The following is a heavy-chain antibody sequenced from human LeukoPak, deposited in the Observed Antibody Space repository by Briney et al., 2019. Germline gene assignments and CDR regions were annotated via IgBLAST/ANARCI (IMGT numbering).Heavy chain of an antibody. J-gene: IGHJ6*03. CDR2: ISGSGGST. Sequence: ETLSLTCTVSGGSISSYYWSWVRQAPGKGLEWVSTISGSGGSTYYADSVKGRFTISRDNSKNTLYLQMNSLRAEDTAVYYCAKGGAAAGTGYYYYYYMDVWGKGTTVTVSS. CDR3: AKGGAAAGTGYYYYYYMDV. V-gene: IGHV3-23*01. CDR1: GGSISSYY. D-gene: IGHD6-13*01.